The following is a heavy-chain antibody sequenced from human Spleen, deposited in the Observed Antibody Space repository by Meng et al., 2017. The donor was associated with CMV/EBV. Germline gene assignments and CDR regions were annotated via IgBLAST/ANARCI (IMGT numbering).Heavy chain of an antibody. CDR1: YHFTDYF. D-gene: IGHD3-10*01. CDR2: IDPDSGGT. Sequence: YHFTDYFMHWVRQAPGQGLEWMGWIDPDSGGTNYTQNFQGRVTMTRDTSIGTAYMELSSLRSDDTAVYYCTRQLLWFGELSPYFDHWGQGALVTVSS. J-gene: IGHJ4*02. V-gene: IGHV1-2*02. CDR3: TRQLLWFGELSPYFDH.